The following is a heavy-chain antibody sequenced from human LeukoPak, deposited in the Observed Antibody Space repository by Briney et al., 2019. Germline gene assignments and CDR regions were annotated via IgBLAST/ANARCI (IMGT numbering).Heavy chain of an antibody. D-gene: IGHD6-19*01. Sequence: GASVKVSCKASGYTFTGYYMHWVRQAPGQGLEWMGWINPNSGGTNYAQKFQGRVTMTRDTSISTAYMELSRLRSDDTAVYYCARLGRRVAGIFWSRQKGGINWFDPWGQGTLVTVSS. CDR2: INPNSGGT. CDR1: GYTFTGYY. V-gene: IGHV1-2*02. CDR3: ARLGRRVAGIFWSRQKGGINWFDP. J-gene: IGHJ5*02.